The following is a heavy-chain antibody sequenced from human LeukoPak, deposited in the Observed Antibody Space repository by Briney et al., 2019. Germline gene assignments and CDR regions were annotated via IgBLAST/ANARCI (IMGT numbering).Heavy chain of an antibody. J-gene: IGHJ1*01. V-gene: IGHV3-21*01. CDR3: ARRTPGYCSGGSCYAFQH. CDR1: GFSFSSCS. D-gene: IGHD2-15*01. Sequence: GGSLRLSCAASGFSFSSCSMSWVRQAPGKGLEWVSLISSSSSYIYYADSLKGRFTISRDNAKNSLYLQMNSLRAEDTAVYYCARRTPGYCSGGSCYAFQHWGQGTLVTVSS. CDR2: ISSSSSYI.